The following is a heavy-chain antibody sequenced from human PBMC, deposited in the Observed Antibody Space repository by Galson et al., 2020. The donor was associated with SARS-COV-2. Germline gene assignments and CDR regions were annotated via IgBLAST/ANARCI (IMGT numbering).Heavy chain of an antibody. CDR1: CYTICNYG. J-gene: IGHJ3*01. D-gene: IGHD1-26*01. CDR2: ISAYNPKK. V-gene: IGHV1-18*04. CDR3: ARGRFSGSLDALRP. Sequence: ASVKISCKASCYTICNYGISWVRQDPGQGLVWRGGISAYNPKKNYAQKFQGRVSMTRDTPTNTAYMELRSLKTDDTAVYYCARGRFSGSLDALRPWGQGALVTFSP.